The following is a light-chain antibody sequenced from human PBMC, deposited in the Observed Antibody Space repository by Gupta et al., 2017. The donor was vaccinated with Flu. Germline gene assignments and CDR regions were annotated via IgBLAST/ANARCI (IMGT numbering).Light chain of an antibody. CDR1: NGHVKDA. Sequence: QFVLTHSPSASASLGASINLTCTLNNGHVKDAIAWNQHRRGKGPQYVMRLNSDGSHHTGDGVPDRFSGSSSGADRYLTISGVRSEDEDDYYCQTWTTGIVSFGGGTRLTVL. V-gene: IGLV4-69*01. CDR3: QTWTTGIVS. CDR2: LNSDGSH. J-gene: IGLJ2*01.